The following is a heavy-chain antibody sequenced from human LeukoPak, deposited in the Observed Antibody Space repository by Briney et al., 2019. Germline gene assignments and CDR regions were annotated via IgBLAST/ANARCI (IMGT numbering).Heavy chain of an antibody. J-gene: IGHJ5*02. D-gene: IGHD6-6*01. V-gene: IGHV4-39*07. CDR3: ARDSIYGRIAARNWFDP. CDR1: GGSISSSSYY. CDR2: IYYSGST. Sequence: SETLSLTCTVSGGSISSSSYYWGWIRQPPGRGLEWIGSIYYSGSTYYNPSLKSRVTISVDTSKNQFSLKLSSVTAADTAVYYCARDSIYGRIAARNWFDPWGQGTLVTVSS.